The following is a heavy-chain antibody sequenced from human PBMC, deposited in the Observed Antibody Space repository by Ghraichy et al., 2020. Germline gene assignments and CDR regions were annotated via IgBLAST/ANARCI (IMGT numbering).Heavy chain of an antibody. CDR1: GGTFSSYA. V-gene: IGHV1-69*13. J-gene: IGHJ6*02. CDR3: ARNPDYCSSTSCVSYYGMDV. D-gene: IGHD2-2*01. CDR2: IIPIFGTA. Sequence: SVKVSCKASGGTFSSYAISWVRQAPGQGLEWMGGIIPIFGTANYAQKFQGRVTITADESTSTAYMELSSLRSEDTAVYYCARNPDYCSSTSCVSYYGMDVWGQVTTVTVSS.